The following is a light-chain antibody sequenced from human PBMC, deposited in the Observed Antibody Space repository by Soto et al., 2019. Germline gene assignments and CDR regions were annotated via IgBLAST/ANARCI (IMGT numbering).Light chain of an antibody. Sequence: QSALTQPASVSGSPGQSITISCTGTSIDVGGYNYVSWYQHHPGKAPKLMIYDVSNRPSGVSNRFSGSKSGNTASLTISGLQAEDEADYYCNSYTGSFYVFGTGTKVTVL. V-gene: IGLV2-14*03. CDR1: SIDVGGYNY. CDR3: NSYTGSFYV. CDR2: DVS. J-gene: IGLJ1*01.